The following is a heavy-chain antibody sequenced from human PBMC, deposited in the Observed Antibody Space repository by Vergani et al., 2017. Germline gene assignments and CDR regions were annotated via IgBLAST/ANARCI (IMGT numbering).Heavy chain of an antibody. CDR3: ARDHPLTDYGDYYFDY. Sequence: EVQLVESGGGLVQPGGSLRLSCAASGFTFSSYEMNWVRQAPGKGLEWVSYISSSGSTIYYADSVKGRFTIPRDNAKNSLYLQMNSLRAEDTAVYYCARDHPLTDYGDYYFDYWGQGTLVTVSS. CDR1: GFTFSSYE. CDR2: ISSSGSTI. V-gene: IGHV3-48*03. J-gene: IGHJ4*02. D-gene: IGHD4-17*01.